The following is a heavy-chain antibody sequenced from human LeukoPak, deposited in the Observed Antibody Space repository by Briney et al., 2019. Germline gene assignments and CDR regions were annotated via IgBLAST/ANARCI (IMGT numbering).Heavy chain of an antibody. J-gene: IGHJ6*03. CDR1: GFTFSSCA. Sequence: GRSLRPSCAASGFTFSSCAMHWVRQAPDKGLEWVGLIWCDGTNKYYADSVTGRFTISRDNSKNTLYLDMNSLRPEDTAVYYCARAPVSSADYYYYMAVWGKGTTVTVSS. D-gene: IGHD2-2*01. V-gene: IGHV3-33*01. CDR3: ARAPVSSADYYYYMAV. CDR2: IWCDGTNK.